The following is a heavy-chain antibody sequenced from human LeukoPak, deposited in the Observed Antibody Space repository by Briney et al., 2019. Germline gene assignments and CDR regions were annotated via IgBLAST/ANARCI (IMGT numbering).Heavy chain of an antibody. J-gene: IGHJ4*02. V-gene: IGHV5-51*01. CDR2: IYPGDSDT. CDR1: GYSFTRYW. Sequence: GESLKISCKGSGYSFTRYWIAWVRQMPGKGLEWMRIIYPGDSDTKYSPSFQGHVIFSADKSISTAYLEWSSLKASDTAMYYCASQGASGPLDYWGQGTVVTVSS. CDR3: ASQGASGPLDY.